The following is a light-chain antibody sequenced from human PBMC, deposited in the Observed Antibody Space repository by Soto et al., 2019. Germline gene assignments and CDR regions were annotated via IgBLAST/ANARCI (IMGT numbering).Light chain of an antibody. CDR2: TAS. CDR1: QGIRSH. Sequence: AIRMTQSPSSFSESTGDRVTITCRASQGIRSHLAWYQVKPGKAPRLLIYTASYLESGVPSRFSGSGSGTDFSLTISSLQSEDFAVYYCQQYFSYPLNFGGGTKVEIK. V-gene: IGKV1-8*01. J-gene: IGKJ4*01. CDR3: QQYFSYPLN.